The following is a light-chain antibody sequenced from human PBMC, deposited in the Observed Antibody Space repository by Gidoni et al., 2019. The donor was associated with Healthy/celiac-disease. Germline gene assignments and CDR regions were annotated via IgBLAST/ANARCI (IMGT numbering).Light chain of an antibody. CDR2: AAS. CDR1: QSISSY. Sequence: DIHMTPSPSSLSASVEDRVTITCRSSQSISSYLTWYQQKPGKAPKLLIYAASRLQSGVPSRCRGRGAGTDFTITISSLQPEDFATYYCQQGTREGTFGQGTKVEIK. V-gene: IGKV1-39*01. CDR3: QQGTREGT. J-gene: IGKJ1*01.